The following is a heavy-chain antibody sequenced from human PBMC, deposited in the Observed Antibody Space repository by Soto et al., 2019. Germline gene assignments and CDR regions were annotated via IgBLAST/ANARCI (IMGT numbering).Heavy chain of an antibody. D-gene: IGHD3-10*01. CDR3: ASEDESYPAY. V-gene: IGHV3-48*03. CDR1: GFTFSRYE. CDR2: VSSSGSNI. J-gene: IGHJ1*01. Sequence: RLSCAASGFTFSRYEMNWVRQAPGLGPEGVSYVSSSGSNIYYADSVKGRLTISRDNAKNSLYLQMNSLRAQHTAGYYCASEDESYPAYRAQRSLVAVSS.